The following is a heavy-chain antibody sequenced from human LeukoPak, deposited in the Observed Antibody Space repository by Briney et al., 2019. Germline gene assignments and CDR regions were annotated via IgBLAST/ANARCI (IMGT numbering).Heavy chain of an antibody. Sequence: SVKVSCKASGGTFSSYAISWVRQAPGQGLEWMGGIIPIFGTANYAQKFQGRVTITADESTSTAYMELSSLRSEDTAVYYCASSTTGSYPPLFDYWGQGTLVTVSS. CDR2: IIPIFGTA. D-gene: IGHD3-10*01. CDR3: ASSTTGSYPPLFDY. J-gene: IGHJ4*02. V-gene: IGHV1-69*13. CDR1: GGTFSSYA.